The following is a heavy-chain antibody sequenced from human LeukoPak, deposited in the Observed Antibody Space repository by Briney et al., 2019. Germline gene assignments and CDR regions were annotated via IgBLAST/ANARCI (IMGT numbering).Heavy chain of an antibody. CDR2: ISGIGGNT. V-gene: IGHV3-23*01. CDR3: AKTGGYYDTSDLYRPDVFDI. Sequence: GGSLRLSCAASGFTFSNFAMSWVRQAPGKGLERVSAISGIGGNTFYTDSVTGRFTISRDNSKNTLYVQMNSLRAEDTAVYYCAKTGGYYDTSDLYRPDVFDIWGQGTVVTVSS. D-gene: IGHD3-22*01. CDR1: GFTFSNFA. J-gene: IGHJ3*02.